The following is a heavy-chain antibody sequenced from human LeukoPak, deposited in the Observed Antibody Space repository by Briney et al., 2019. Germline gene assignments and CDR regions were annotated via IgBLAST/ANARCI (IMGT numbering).Heavy chain of an antibody. D-gene: IGHD1-26*01. Sequence: ASVKVSCNVSGYKLTELSIHWVREAPGKGLEWMGGFDPEDGETIYAQKFQGRVTMTEDTSTDTAYMELTSLTSEDTAVYYCAIWGTGSFSDPAFDYWGQGTLVTVSS. V-gene: IGHV1-24*01. CDR3: AIWGTGSFSDPAFDY. CDR2: FDPEDGET. J-gene: IGHJ4*02. CDR1: GYKLTELS.